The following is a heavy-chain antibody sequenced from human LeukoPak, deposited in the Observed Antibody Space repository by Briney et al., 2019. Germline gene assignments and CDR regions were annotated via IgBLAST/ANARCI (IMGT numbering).Heavy chain of an antibody. V-gene: IGHV3-30-3*01. CDR1: GFTFSSYA. CDR2: ISYDGSNK. Sequence: GRSLRLSCAASGFTFSSYAMHWVRQAPGKGLEWVAVISYDGSNKYYADSVKGRFTISRDNSKNTLYLQMNSLRAEDTAVYYCARDPSGSYDGYFDYWGQGTLVTVSS. CDR3: ARDPSGSYDGYFDY. D-gene: IGHD1-26*01. J-gene: IGHJ4*02.